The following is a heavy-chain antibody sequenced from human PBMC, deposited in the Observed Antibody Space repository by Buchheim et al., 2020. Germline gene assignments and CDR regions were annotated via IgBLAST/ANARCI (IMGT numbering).Heavy chain of an antibody. CDR2: IWYDGSNK. V-gene: IGHV3-33*01. CDR3: AREGYYYDSSDPVWFDP. D-gene: IGHD3-22*01. J-gene: IGHJ5*02. CDR1: GFTFSSYG. Sequence: QVQLVESGGGVVQPGRSLRLSCAASGFTFSSYGMHWVRQAPGKGLEWVAVIWYDGSNKYYADSVKGRLTNSRDNSKNTLYLQMNSLRAEDTAVYYCAREGYYYDSSDPVWFDPWGQGTL.